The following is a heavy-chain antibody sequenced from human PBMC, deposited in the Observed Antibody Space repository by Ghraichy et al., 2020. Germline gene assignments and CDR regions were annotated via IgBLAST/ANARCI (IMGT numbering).Heavy chain of an antibody. V-gene: IGHV3-23*01. Sequence: GSLNISCAASGFTFSNYAMSWVRQAPGKGLEWVSGISGGGGSTYYADSVKGRFTISRDNSKNTLYLQMKSLRAEDTAVYYCAKDRRGYSSGWYFDYWGQGTLVTVSS. D-gene: IGHD6-19*01. CDR3: AKDRRGYSSGWYFDY. CDR2: ISGGGGST. CDR1: GFTFSNYA. J-gene: IGHJ4*02.